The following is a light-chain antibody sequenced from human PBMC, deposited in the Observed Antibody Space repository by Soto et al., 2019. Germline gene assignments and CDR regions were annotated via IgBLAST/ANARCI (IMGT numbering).Light chain of an antibody. J-gene: IGLJ1*01. V-gene: IGLV2-14*01. CDR3: SSYRSSSTLYV. CDR2: DVN. CDR1: SSDFGGYNY. Sequence: QSVLTQPASVSGSPGQSITISCTGTSSDFGGYNYVSWYQQHPGKAPKLMIYDVNNRPSGVSNRFSGSKSGNTASLTISGLQAEDEADYYCSSYRSSSTLYVFGNGTKVTVL.